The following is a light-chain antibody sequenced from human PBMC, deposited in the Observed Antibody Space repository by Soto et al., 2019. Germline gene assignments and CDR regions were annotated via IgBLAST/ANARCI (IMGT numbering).Light chain of an antibody. V-gene: IGKV1-5*03. CDR3: PQYSSYWP. Sequence: DISMPQSTSTLSASVGASVTITCRASQSIRRWLAWYKQKPGKAPKLLIYKVSNLESGVPSRFSALGSGTEFTLSLSSLQPEEFATDYCPQYSSYWPFGQGTKVDIK. CDR2: KVS. CDR1: QSIRRW. J-gene: IGKJ1*01.